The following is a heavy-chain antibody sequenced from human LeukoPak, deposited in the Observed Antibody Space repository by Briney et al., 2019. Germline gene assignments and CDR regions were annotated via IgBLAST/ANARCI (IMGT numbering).Heavy chain of an antibody. CDR1: GFTFSSYA. CDR2: ISGSGGST. Sequence: GGSLRLSCAASGFTFSSYAMSWVRQAPGKGLEWVSAISGSGGSTYYADSVKGRFTISRDNAKNSLYLQMNSLRAEDTAVYYCASPYGDPVGGTYYFDYWGQGTLVTVSS. CDR3: ASPYGDPVGGTYYFDY. J-gene: IGHJ4*02. D-gene: IGHD4-17*01. V-gene: IGHV3-23*01.